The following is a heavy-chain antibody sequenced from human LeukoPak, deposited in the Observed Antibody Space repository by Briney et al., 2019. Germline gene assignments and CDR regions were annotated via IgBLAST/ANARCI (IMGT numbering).Heavy chain of an antibody. J-gene: IGHJ3*02. D-gene: IGHD3-9*01. Sequence: PGGSLRLSCAASGFTFSSYTMNWVRQAPGKGLEWVSSISSNSSYIYYADSVKGRFTISRDNAKNSLYLQMNSLRAEDTAVYYCARDTYDILTGYYKWAFDIWGQGTVVTVSS. V-gene: IGHV3-21*06. CDR2: ISSNSSYI. CDR3: ARDTYDILTGYYKWAFDI. CDR1: GFTFSSYT.